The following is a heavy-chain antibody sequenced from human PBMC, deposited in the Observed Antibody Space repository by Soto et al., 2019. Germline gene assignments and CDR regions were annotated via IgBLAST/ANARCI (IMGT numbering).Heavy chain of an antibody. J-gene: IGHJ4*02. V-gene: IGHV3-30-3*01. CDR1: GFTFSSYA. D-gene: IGHD3-10*01. CDR2: ISYDGSNK. CDR3: ASLRGQFDY. Sequence: QVQLVESGGGVVQPGRSLRLSCAASGFTFSSYAMHWVRQAPGKGLEWVAVISYDGSNKYYADSVKGRFTISRDNSKNMLYLQMNSLRAEDTAVYYCASLRGQFDYWGQGTLVTVSS.